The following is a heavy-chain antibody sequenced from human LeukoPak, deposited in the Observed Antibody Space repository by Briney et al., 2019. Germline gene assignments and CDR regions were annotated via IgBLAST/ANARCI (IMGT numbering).Heavy chain of an antibody. CDR1: GFTFDNYA. D-gene: IGHD3-3*01. CDR2: ISGSGTSS. V-gene: IGHV3-23*01. Sequence: PGGSLRLSCATSGFTFDNYAMTWVRQAPGRGLEWVSSISGSGTSSYYTDSVKGRFTISRDNSKNTLYLQMNSLRAEDTAVYYCAKGYDFWSGYNIFDYWGQGTLVTVSS. J-gene: IGHJ4*02. CDR3: AKGYDFWSGYNIFDY.